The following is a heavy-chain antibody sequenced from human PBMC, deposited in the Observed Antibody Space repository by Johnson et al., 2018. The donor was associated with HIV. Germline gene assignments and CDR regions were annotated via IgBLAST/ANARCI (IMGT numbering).Heavy chain of an antibody. V-gene: IGHV3-7*03. CDR1: GFTFSSYW. CDR2: IKQDGSEK. CDR3: AREAGAFDI. Sequence: MLLVESGGGLVQPGGSLRLSCAASGFTFSSYWMNWVRQAPGKGLEWVAKIKQDGSEKYYVDSVKGRFTISRDNAKNSLYLQMNTLRAEDTAVYYCAREAGAFDIWGQGTMVTVSS. J-gene: IGHJ3*02.